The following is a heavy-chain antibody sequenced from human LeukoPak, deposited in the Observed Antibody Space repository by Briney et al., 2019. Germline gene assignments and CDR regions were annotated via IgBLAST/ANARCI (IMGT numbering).Heavy chain of an antibody. CDR1: GFTFSSYA. J-gene: IGHJ4*02. CDR3: VKEVTYYYDSSGSV. Sequence: GGSLRLSCSASGFTFSSYAMHWVRQAPGKGLEYVSAISSNGGSTYYADSVKGGFTISRDNSKNTLYLQMSSLRAEDTAVYYCVKEVTYYYDSSGSVWGQGTLVTVSS. V-gene: IGHV3-64D*06. CDR2: ISSNGGST. D-gene: IGHD3-22*01.